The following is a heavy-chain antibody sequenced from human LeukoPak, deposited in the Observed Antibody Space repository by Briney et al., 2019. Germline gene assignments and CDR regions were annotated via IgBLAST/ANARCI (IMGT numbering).Heavy chain of an antibody. CDR1: GFTFSNAW. CDR2: IRSNSDGGTI. CDR3: ATDFYDST. Sequence: GGSLRLSCATSGFTFSNAWMNWVRRAPGKGLEWVGRIRSNSDGGTIDYAAPVKGRFTLSRDDSKTTLYLQMNSLQTEDTAVYYCATDFYDSTWGQGTLVTVSS. J-gene: IGHJ5*02. D-gene: IGHD3-22*01. V-gene: IGHV3-15*07.